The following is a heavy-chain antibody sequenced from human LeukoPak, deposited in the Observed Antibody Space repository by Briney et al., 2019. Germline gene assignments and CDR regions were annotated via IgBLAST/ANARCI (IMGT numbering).Heavy chain of an antibody. Sequence: GGSLRLSRTASGFMFGGYAVSWVRQAPGKGLEWVGFIRSESYGGTTEYAASVRGRLTISRDDSKSIAYLQMNSLKTEDTAVYYCSRAVTHLDYWGQGTLVTVSS. CDR2: IRSESYGGTT. V-gene: IGHV3-49*04. CDR3: SRAVTHLDY. J-gene: IGHJ4*02. D-gene: IGHD4-17*01. CDR1: GFMFGGYA.